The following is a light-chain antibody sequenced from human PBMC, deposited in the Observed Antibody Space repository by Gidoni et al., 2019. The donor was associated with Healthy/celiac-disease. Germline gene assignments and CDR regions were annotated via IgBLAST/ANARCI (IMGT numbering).Light chain of an antibody. CDR1: SSNIGAGYD. J-gene: IGLJ3*02. CDR3: QSYDSTLSGSV. V-gene: IGLV1-40*01. CDR2: GNK. Sequence: QSVLTQQPSVSGAPGKRVTISCSGSSSNIGAGYDVHWYQQLPGTAPKPLIYGNKNRPSGVPDRFSGSKSATSASLAITGLQAEDEAVYHCQSYDSTLSGSVFGGGTKLTVL.